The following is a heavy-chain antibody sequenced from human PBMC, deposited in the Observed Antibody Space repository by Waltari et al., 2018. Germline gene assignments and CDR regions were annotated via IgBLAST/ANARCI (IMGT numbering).Heavy chain of an antibody. CDR2: SNHSGST. D-gene: IGHD1-26*01. Sequence: QVQLQQWGAGLLKPSETLSLTCAVYGGSFSGYYWSWIRQPPGKGLEWIGESNHSGSTNYNPSLKSRVTISVDTSKNQFSLKLSSVTAADTAVYYCARGFVGATNWYFDLWGRGTLVTVSS. J-gene: IGHJ2*01. CDR3: ARGFVGATNWYFDL. V-gene: IGHV4-34*01. CDR1: GGSFSGYY.